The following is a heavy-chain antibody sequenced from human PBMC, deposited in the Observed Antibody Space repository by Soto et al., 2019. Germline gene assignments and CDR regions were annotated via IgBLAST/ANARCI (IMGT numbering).Heavy chain of an antibody. J-gene: IGHJ4*02. Sequence: GSLRLSCAASGFTFSSYWMHWVRQAPGKGLVWVLLINSVGISTSYADSVKGRFTISRDNAKNTLFLQMNSLRAEYTAVYYCARDRLWDSSFDYWGQGTLVTVSS. D-gene: IGHD1-26*01. CDR2: INSVGIST. V-gene: IGHV3-74*01. CDR3: ARDRLWDSSFDY. CDR1: GFTFSSYW.